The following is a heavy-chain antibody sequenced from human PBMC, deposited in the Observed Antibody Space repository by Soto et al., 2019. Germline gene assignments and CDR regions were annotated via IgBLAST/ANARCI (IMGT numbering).Heavy chain of an antibody. CDR2: INAGNGNT. CDR3: ARDYCSGGSCYRWFDP. J-gene: IGHJ5*02. D-gene: IGHD2-15*01. Sequence: ASVKVSCKASGYTFTSYAVHWVRQAPGQRPEWMGWINAGNGNTKYSQKFQGRVTITRDTSASTAYMELSSLRSEDTAVYYCARDYCSGGSCYRWFDPWGQGTLVTVSS. CDR1: GYTFTSYA. V-gene: IGHV1-3*01.